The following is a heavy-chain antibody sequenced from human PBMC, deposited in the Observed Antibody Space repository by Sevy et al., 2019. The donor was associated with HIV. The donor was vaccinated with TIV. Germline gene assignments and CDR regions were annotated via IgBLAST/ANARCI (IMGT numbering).Heavy chain of an antibody. CDR2: ISYDGNNK. J-gene: IGHJ6*02. CDR3: ARDGSSGGLFLKDYYYFGMDV. V-gene: IGHV3-30*04. Sequence: GGSLRLSCAASGFTFSSYAMHWVRQAPGKRLEWVAVISYDGNNKYHADSVKDRFTISRDNSKNTLYLQMNSLRAEDTAVYYCARDGSSGGLFLKDYYYFGMDVWGQGTTVTVSS. CDR1: GFTFSSYA. D-gene: IGHD3-16*01.